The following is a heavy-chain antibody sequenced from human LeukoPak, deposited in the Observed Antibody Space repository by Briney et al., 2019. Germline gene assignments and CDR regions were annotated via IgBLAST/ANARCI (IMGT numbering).Heavy chain of an antibody. V-gene: IGHV3-23*01. Sequence: QPGGSLRLSCAASGFTFRNYAMSWVRQAPGKGLEWVSGISASGGSTYYADSVTGRFTISRDSSKNTLYLQMNTLRAEDTAVYYCAKRFEISGSYYPFDPWGQGTLVTVSS. CDR2: ISASGGST. CDR3: AKRFEISGSYYPFDP. J-gene: IGHJ5*02. CDR1: GFTFRNYA. D-gene: IGHD3-10*01.